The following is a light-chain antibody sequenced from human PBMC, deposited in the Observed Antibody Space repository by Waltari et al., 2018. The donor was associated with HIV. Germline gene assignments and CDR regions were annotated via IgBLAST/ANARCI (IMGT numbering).Light chain of an antibody. Sequence: SSDLTQAPSVSVSPGQTASISCSGHEFANQYVHWYQEKAGYATLWIISRNSKRPLGMPKQFSGSRSGSLTILTITGVLAHDEAESDGQDAAPGGTSVAVGGGNKLNV. J-gene: IGLJ2*01. CDR3: QDAAPGGTSVA. CDR1: EFANQY. V-gene: IGLV3-25*03. CDR2: RNS.